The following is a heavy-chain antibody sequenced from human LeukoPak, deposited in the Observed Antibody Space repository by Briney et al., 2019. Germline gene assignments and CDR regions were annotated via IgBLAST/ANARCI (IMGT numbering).Heavy chain of an antibody. CDR2: INPSGGST. CDR3: ARRARYFDWSRYGMDV. V-gene: IGHV1-46*01. Sequence: GASVKVSCKASGYTSTSYYMHWVRQAPGQGLEWMGIINPSGGSTSYAQKFQGRVTMTRDTSTSTVYMELSSLRSEDTAVYYCARRARYFDWSRYGMDVWGQGTTVTVSS. CDR1: GYTSTSYY. J-gene: IGHJ6*02. D-gene: IGHD3-9*01.